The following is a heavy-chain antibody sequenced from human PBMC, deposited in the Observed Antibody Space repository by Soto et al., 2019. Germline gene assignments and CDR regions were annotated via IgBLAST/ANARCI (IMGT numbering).Heavy chain of an antibody. V-gene: IGHV1-69*06. J-gene: IGHJ6*02. D-gene: IGHD6-19*01. Sequence: SVKVSCKASGGTFSSYAISWVRQAPGQGLEWMGGIIPIFGTANYAQKFQGRVTITADKSTSTAYMELSSLRSEDTAVYYCAAVAVAGPYYYGMDVWGQGTTVTVSS. CDR2: IIPIFGTA. CDR1: GGTFSSYA. CDR3: AAVAVAGPYYYGMDV.